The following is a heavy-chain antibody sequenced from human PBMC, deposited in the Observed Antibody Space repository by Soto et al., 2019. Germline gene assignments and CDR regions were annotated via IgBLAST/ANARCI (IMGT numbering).Heavy chain of an antibody. J-gene: IGHJ4*02. CDR1: GFTFSSYG. Sequence: SLRLSCAASGFTFSSYGMHWVRQAPGKGLEWVAVISYDGSNKYYADSVKGRFTISRDNSKNTLYLQMNSLRAGDTAVYYCAKAKNYDILTGLTWGQGTLVTVSS. CDR2: ISYDGSNK. CDR3: AKAKNYDILTGLT. D-gene: IGHD3-9*01. V-gene: IGHV3-30*18.